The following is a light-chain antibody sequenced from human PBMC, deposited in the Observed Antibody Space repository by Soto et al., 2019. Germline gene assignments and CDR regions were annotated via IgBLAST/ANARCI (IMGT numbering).Light chain of an antibody. V-gene: IGKV1-39*01. CDR3: QQTYTNPQT. Sequence: DIQMTQSPSTLSGSVGDRVTITCRASQTSATYINWYQQKSGSAPRLLIYEASGLQSGVPSRFSGSGSGTHFVLTISNFQPEDSATYFCQQTYTNPQTFGQGTKVDIK. J-gene: IGKJ1*01. CDR1: QTSATY. CDR2: EAS.